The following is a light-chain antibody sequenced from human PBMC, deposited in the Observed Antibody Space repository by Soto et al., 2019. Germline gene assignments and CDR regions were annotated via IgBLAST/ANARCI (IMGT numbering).Light chain of an antibody. CDR1: QDISNY. CDR2: DAS. V-gene: IGKV1-33*01. CDR3: QQYDHLPFT. J-gene: IGKJ3*01. Sequence: DIQMTQSPSSLSASVGDRVTITCQASQDISNYLNWYQQTPGKAPKLLIYDASNVETGFPSSFSGRGFGTDFTFTISSLHPEDFAIYYCQQYDHLPFTFGPGTKVDIK.